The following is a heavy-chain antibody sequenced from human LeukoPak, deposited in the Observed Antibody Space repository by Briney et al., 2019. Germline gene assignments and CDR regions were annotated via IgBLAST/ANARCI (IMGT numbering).Heavy chain of an antibody. CDR1: GSTFTSYA. Sequence: ASVQVSCKASGSTFTSYAMNWVRQAPGQGLEWMGLINTNTGNPAYAQGFTGRFVFSLDTSVSTAYLQISSLKAEDTAVYYCATENGYDGDYGDYWGQGTLVTVSS. CDR3: ATENGYDGDYGDY. J-gene: IGHJ4*02. CDR2: INTNTGNP. D-gene: IGHD5-18*01. V-gene: IGHV7-4-1*02.